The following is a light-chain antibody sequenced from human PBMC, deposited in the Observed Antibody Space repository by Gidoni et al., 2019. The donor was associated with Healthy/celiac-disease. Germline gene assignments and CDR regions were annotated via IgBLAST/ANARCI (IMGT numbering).Light chain of an antibody. J-gene: IGKJ4*01. CDR1: QIVSSY. Sequence: EIVLTQSPATLSLSPGERATLSCRASQIVSSYLAWYQQKPGQAPRLLIYDASTRATGIPARFSGSGSGTDFTLTISSLEPEDFAVYYCQQRSNWPPSLTFGGGTKVEIK. V-gene: IGKV3-11*01. CDR3: QQRSNWPPSLT. CDR2: DAS.